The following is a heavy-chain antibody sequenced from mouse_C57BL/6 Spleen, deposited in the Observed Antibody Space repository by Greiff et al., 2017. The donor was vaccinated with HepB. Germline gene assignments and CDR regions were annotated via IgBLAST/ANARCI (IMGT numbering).Heavy chain of an antibody. J-gene: IGHJ3*01. Sequence: QVQLQQPGAELVMPGASVKLSCKASGYTFTSYWMHWVKQRPGQGLEWIGEIDPSDSYTNYNQKFKGKSTLTVAKSSSTAYMQLSSLASEDSAVYYWARGGYYGSRGAWFAYWGQGTLVTVSA. V-gene: IGHV1-69*01. CDR3: ARGGYYGSRGAWFAY. CDR2: IDPSDSYT. D-gene: IGHD1-1*01. CDR1: GYTFTSYW.